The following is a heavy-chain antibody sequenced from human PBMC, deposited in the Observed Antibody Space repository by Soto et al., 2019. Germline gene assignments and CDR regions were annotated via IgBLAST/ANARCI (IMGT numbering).Heavy chain of an antibody. CDR3: VKGTEAVAGNYFDL. Sequence: EVQLLESGGDLVQPGGSLRLSCVASGFTFSSYAMNWVRQAPGKGLEWVSTISGSGSSTSYADSVKGRFSISRDNPKTTLFLQMNSLRAEDTAVYYCVKGTEAVAGNYFDLWGRGTLVTVSS. J-gene: IGHJ2*01. D-gene: IGHD6-19*01. CDR2: ISGSGSST. V-gene: IGHV3-23*01. CDR1: GFTFSSYA.